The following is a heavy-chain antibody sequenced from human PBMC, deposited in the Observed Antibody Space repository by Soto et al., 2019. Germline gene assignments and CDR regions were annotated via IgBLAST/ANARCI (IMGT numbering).Heavy chain of an antibody. J-gene: IGHJ4*02. CDR1: GYTFTTYY. V-gene: IGHV1-46*01. CDR2: IDPTHGST. CDR3: ARVPYDTTGYYAF. Sequence: QVQLVQSGAEVKKPGASVRVSCQAAGYTFTTYYMHWVRQAPGQGLEWMGVIDPTHGSTTYAQKFQGRVTMTSDTSTNTVYMELSSLKSEDTAVYYCARVPYDTTGYYAFWGQGTLVTVSS. D-gene: IGHD3-22*01.